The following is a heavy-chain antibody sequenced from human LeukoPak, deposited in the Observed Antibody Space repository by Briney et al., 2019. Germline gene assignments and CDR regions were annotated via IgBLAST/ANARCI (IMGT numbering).Heavy chain of an antibody. CDR2: IYYSGST. V-gene: IGHV4-30-4*01. CDR3: ARVVCSSTSCASYYFDY. Sequence: SETLSLTCTVSGGSISSGDYYWSWIRQPPGKVLEWIGYIYYSGSTYYNPSLKSRVTISVDTSKNQFSLKLSSVTAADTAVYYCARVVCSSTSCASYYFDYWGQGTLVTVSS. D-gene: IGHD2-2*01. CDR1: GGSISSGDYY. J-gene: IGHJ4*02.